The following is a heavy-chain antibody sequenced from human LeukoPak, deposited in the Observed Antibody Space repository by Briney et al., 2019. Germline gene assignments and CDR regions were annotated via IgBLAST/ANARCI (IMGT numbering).Heavy chain of an antibody. J-gene: IGHJ3*01. D-gene: IGHD3-10*01. CDR1: RFTFNSYA. CDR3: AKDVWAYGSGNYVNHGFDF. Sequence: GGSLRFSCAASRFTFNSYAMSWVRQAPGKGLEWVSTISGSGGSTYYADSVEGRFTISRDNSKNTLYLQLNSLRAEDTAVYYCAKDVWAYGSGNYVNHGFDFWGQGTMVTVSS. V-gene: IGHV3-23*01. CDR2: ISGSGGST.